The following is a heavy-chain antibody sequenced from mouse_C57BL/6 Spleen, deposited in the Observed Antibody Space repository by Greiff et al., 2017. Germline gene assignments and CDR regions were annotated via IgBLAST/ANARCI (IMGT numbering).Heavy chain of an antibody. Sequence: EVKLVESGPGMVKPSQSLSLTCTVTGYSITSGYDWHWIRHFPGNKLEWMGYISNSGSTNYNPTLKSRISITHDTSKSHFFLKLNSVTTEDTATYYCARGGDPLYYYAMDYWGQGTSVTVSS. CDR1: GYSITSGYD. CDR2: ISNSGST. CDR3: ARGGDPLYYYAMDY. V-gene: IGHV3-1*01. J-gene: IGHJ4*01.